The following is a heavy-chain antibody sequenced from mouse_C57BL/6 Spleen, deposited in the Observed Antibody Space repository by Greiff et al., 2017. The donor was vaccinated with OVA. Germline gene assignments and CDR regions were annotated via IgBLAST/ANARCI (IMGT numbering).Heavy chain of an antibody. V-gene: IGHV1-61*01. Sequence: VQLQQPGAELVRPGSSVKLSCKASGYTFTSYWMDWVKQRPGQGLEWIGNIYPSDSETHYNQKFKDKATLTVDTSSSTAYMQLSSLTSEDSAVYYCARGRTGVFDCWGHGTTLSVSS. D-gene: IGHD4-1*01. J-gene: IGHJ2*01. CDR2: IYPSDSET. CDR1: GYTFTSYW. CDR3: ARGRTGVFDC.